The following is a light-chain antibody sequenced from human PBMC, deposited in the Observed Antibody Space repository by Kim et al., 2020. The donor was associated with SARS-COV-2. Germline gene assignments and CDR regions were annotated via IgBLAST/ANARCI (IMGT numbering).Light chain of an antibody. V-gene: IGLV1-47*01. Sequence: QSVLTQPPSASGTPGQRVTISCSGSSCNVGTNSVNWYQQLPGSAPHFLIYRNNQRPSAVPDRFSGAKTGTTAALAISGLRYEDEADYYCAAWDGSLSGVVFGGGTQLTVL. CDR3: AAWDGSLSGVV. J-gene: IGLJ2*01. CDR1: SCNVGTNS. CDR2: RNN.